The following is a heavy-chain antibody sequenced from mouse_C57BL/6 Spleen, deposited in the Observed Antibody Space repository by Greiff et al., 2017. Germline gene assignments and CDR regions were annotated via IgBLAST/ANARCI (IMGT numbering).Heavy chain of an antibody. CDR3: ARYDYGGIYYAMDY. D-gene: IGHD2-4*01. V-gene: IGHV1-22*01. Sequence: EVMLVESGPELVKPGASVKMSCKASGYTFTDYNMHWVKQSHGKSLEWIGYINPNNGGTSYNQKFKGKATLTVNKSSSTAYMELRSLTSEDSAVYYCARYDYGGIYYAMDYWGQGTSVTVSS. CDR2: INPNNGGT. J-gene: IGHJ4*01. CDR1: GYTFTDYN.